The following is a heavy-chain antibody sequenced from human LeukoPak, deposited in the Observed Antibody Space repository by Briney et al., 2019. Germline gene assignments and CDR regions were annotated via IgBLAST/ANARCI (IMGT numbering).Heavy chain of an antibody. D-gene: IGHD2-15*01. CDR2: VDTSGRT. V-gene: IGHV4-4*07. Sequence: SETLSLTCTVSGGSISGYYWSWIRQPAGKGLEWIGHVDTSGRTNYKSSLMSRVTMSVDTSKNQFSLRLTSVTAADTAVYYCARHWSHSVAQFGRYYWFDPWGQGTLVTVSS. CDR3: ARHWSHSVAQFGRYYWFDP. CDR1: GGSISGYY. J-gene: IGHJ5*02.